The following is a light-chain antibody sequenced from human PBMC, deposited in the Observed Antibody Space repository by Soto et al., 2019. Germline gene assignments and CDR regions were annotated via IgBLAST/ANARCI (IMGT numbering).Light chain of an antibody. J-gene: IGKJ4*01. CDR3: QQYNNWPSLT. Sequence: EIVMTQSPATLSVSSGERATLSCRASESVSSNLVWYQQKPGQAPRLLIYGASTRATGIPARFSGSGSGTEFTLTISSLQSEDFAVYYCQQYNNWPSLTFGGGTKVEIK. CDR2: GAS. CDR1: ESVSSN. V-gene: IGKV3-15*01.